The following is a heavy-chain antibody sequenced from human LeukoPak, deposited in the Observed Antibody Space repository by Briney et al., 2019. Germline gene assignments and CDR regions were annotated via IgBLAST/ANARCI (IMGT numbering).Heavy chain of an antibody. D-gene: IGHD5-12*01. CDR2: IYYSGST. CDR3: ASGYSGYDCFDY. J-gene: IGHJ4*02. CDR1: GGSISSSSYY. Sequence: SETLSLTCTVSGGSISSSSYYWGWIRQPPGKGLEWIGSIYYSGSTYYNPSLKSRVTISVDTSKNQFSLKLSSVTAADTAVYYCASGYSGYDCFDYWGQGTLVTVSS. V-gene: IGHV4-39*01.